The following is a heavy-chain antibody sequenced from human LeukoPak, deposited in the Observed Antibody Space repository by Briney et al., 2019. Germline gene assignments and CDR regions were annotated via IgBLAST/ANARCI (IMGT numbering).Heavy chain of an antibody. V-gene: IGHV3-30*02. Sequence: GGSLRLSCAASGFSFSDYDMHWVRQAPGKGLEWVTFIRYDGTNTYADSVKGRFTISRDNSKNTLYLQMNSLRAEDTAVYYCARGYSYGFNVVYWGQGTLVTVSS. J-gene: IGHJ4*02. D-gene: IGHD5-18*01. CDR3: ARGYSYGFNVVY. CDR2: IRYDGTNT. CDR1: GFSFSDYD.